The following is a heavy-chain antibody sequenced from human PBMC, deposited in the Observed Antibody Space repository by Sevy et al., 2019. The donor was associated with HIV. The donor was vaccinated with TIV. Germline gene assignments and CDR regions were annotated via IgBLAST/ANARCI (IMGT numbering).Heavy chain of an antibody. V-gene: IGHV1-18*01. CDR2: ISAYNGNT. J-gene: IGHJ6*03. D-gene: IGHD2-2*01. CDR1: GYTFTSYG. CDR3: ARKNIVVVPADYYYYYMDV. Sequence: ASVKVSCKASGYTFTSYGISWVRQAPGQGLEWMGWISAYNGNTNYAQKLQGRVTKTTDTSTSTAYMELRSLRSDDTAVYYCARKNIVVVPADYYYYYMDVWGKRTTVTVSS.